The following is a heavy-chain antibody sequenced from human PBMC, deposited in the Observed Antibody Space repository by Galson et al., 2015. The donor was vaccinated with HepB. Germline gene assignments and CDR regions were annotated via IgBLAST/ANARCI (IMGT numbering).Heavy chain of an antibody. D-gene: IGHD6-13*01. CDR1: RFTFSSYA. Sequence: SLRLSCAASRFTFSSYAMHWVRRAPGKGLEWMAFISYDGNVKYYTDSVKGRFTISRDNSKNTLYLQMNSLRAEDTAVYYCARARKQLQLDYWGQGTLVTVSS. CDR3: ARARKQLQLDY. J-gene: IGHJ4*02. CDR2: ISYDGNVK. V-gene: IGHV3-30*04.